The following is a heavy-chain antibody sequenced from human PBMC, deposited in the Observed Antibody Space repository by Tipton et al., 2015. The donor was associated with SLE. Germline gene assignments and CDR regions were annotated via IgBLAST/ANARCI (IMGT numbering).Heavy chain of an antibody. D-gene: IGHD3-10*01. CDR3: AKDAGMQYYFDC. CDR2: IYPDDST. Sequence: SLRLSCAASGFTFSTFTMNWVRQTPGKGLEWVSVIYPDDSTYYADSVKGRFTISRDNSRNTLYLQMNSLRVEDTGVYYCAKDAGMQYYFDCWGQGNLVTVSS. J-gene: IGHJ4*02. CDR1: GFTFSTFT. V-gene: IGHV3-53*01.